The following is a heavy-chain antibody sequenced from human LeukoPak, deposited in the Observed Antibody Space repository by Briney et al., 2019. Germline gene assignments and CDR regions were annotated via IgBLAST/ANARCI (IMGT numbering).Heavy chain of an antibody. CDR2: INPSGGNT. CDR3: ARGGPAKYYFDSSGYHY. J-gene: IGHJ4*02. V-gene: IGHV1-46*01. CDR1: GYSFTSYH. D-gene: IGHD3-22*01. Sequence: ASVKVSCKASGYSFTSYHMHWVRQAPGQGLEWMGIINPSGGNTNYAQKFQGRVTMTRDTSTSTVYMELSSLRSEDTAVYYCARGGPAKYYFDSSGYHYWGQGTLVTVSS.